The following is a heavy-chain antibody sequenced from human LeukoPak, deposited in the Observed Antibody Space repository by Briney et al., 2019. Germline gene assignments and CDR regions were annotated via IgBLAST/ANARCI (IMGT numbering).Heavy chain of an antibody. CDR1: GYTFTSYD. CDR2: MNPNSGNT. Sequence: GASVKVSCKASGYTFTSYDINWVRQATGQGLEWMGWMNPNSGNTGYAQKFQGRVTMTRNTSISTAYMELSSLRSEDTAVYYCARGLDYYGSGRPDYWGQGTLVTVSS. J-gene: IGHJ4*02. D-gene: IGHD3-10*01. CDR3: ARGLDYYGSGRPDY. V-gene: IGHV1-8*01.